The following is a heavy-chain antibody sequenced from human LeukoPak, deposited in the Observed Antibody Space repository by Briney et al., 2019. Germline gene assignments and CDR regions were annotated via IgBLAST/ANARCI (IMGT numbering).Heavy chain of an antibody. CDR2: ISSSSSYI. V-gene: IGHV3-21*04. CDR1: GFTFSSYS. Sequence: GGSLRLSCAAPGFTFSSYSMNWVRQAPGKGLEWVSSISSSSSYIYYADSVKGRFTISRDNAKNSLYLQMNSLRAGDTALYYCAKKLFTGMGFYFDSWGQGTLVTVSS. D-gene: IGHD3-10*01. J-gene: IGHJ4*02. CDR3: AKKLFTGMGFYFDS.